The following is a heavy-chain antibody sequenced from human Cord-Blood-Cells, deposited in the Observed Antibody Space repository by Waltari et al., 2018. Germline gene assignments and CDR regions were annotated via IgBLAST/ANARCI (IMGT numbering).Heavy chain of an antibody. Sequence: EVQLVESGGGLVQPGGSLRLSCAASVFTFSSYEMNWVRQAPGKGLEWVSYISSSGSTIYYADSVKGRFTISRDNAKNSLYLQMNSLRAEDTAVYYCASRTTIFGVVIDYWGQGTLVTVSS. CDR3: ASRTTIFGVVIDY. V-gene: IGHV3-48*03. J-gene: IGHJ4*02. CDR1: VFTFSSYE. D-gene: IGHD3-3*01. CDR2: ISSSGSTI.